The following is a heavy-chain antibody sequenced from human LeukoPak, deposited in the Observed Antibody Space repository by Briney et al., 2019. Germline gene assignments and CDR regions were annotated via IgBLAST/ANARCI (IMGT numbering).Heavy chain of an antibody. V-gene: IGHV1-18*04. D-gene: IGHD3-10*01. Sequence: ASVKVSCKASSYTFTSYGISWVRQAPGQGLEWMGWISAYNGNTNYAQKLQGRVTMTTDTSTSTAYMELRSLRSDDTAVYYCARDPSFVLLWFGELSSPDAFDIWGQGTMVTVSS. CDR2: ISAYNGNT. J-gene: IGHJ3*02. CDR3: ARDPSFVLLWFGELSSPDAFDI. CDR1: SYTFTSYG.